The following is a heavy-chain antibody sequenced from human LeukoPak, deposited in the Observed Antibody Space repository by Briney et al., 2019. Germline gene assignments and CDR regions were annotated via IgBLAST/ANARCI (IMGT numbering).Heavy chain of an antibody. D-gene: IGHD6-19*01. CDR3: AKDLRQWLIINYFDY. V-gene: IGHV3-30*18. CDR2: MSYDGSNK. CDR1: EFTFNNYW. Sequence: GGSLRLSCAASEFTFNNYWMSWVRQAPGKGLEWVAVMSYDGSNKYYADSVKGRFTISRDNSKNTLYLQMNSLRTEDTAVYYCAKDLRQWLIINYFDYWGQGTLVTVSS. J-gene: IGHJ4*02.